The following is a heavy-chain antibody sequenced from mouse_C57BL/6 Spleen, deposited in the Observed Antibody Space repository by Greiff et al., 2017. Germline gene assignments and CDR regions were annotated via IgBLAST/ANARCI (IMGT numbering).Heavy chain of an antibody. Sequence: VQLQQSGAELVRPGASVKLSCTASGFNIKDDYMHWVKQRPEQGLEWIGWIDPENGDTEYASKFQGKATITADTSSNTAYLQLSSLTSEDTAVYYCTTAQAVFAYWGQGTLVTVSA. CDR1: GFNIKDDY. CDR3: TTAQAVFAY. CDR2: IDPENGDT. V-gene: IGHV14-4*01. D-gene: IGHD3-2*02. J-gene: IGHJ3*01.